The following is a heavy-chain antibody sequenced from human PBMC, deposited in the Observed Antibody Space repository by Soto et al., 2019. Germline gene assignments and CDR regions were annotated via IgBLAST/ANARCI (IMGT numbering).Heavy chain of an antibody. CDR3: AKLRASDYGVNSVEYYFDY. Sequence: GGSLRLSCAASGFTFSSYAMSWVRQAPGKGLEWVSAISGSGGSTYYADSVKGRFTISRDNSKKTLYLQMNSLRAEDTAVYYCAKLRASDYGVNSVEYYFDYWGQGTLVTVSS. CDR1: GFTFSSYA. J-gene: IGHJ4*02. V-gene: IGHV3-23*01. CDR2: ISGSGGST. D-gene: IGHD4-17*01.